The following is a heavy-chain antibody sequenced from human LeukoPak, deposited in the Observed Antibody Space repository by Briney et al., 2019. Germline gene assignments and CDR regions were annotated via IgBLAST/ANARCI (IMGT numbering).Heavy chain of an antibody. CDR2: IYYSGST. J-gene: IGHJ4*02. CDR3: ARRGYDFWSGSYYSDY. Sequence: SETLSLTCTVSGGSISSYYWSWIRQPPGKGLEWIGYIYYSGSTNYNPSLKSRVTISVDTSKDQFSLKLSSVTAADTAVYYCARRGYDFWSGSYYSDYWGQGTLVTVSS. V-gene: IGHV4-59*08. D-gene: IGHD3-3*01. CDR1: GGSISSYY.